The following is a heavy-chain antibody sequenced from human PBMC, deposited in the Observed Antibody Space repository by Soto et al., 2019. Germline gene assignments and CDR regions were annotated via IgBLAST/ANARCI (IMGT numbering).Heavy chain of an antibody. J-gene: IGHJ4*02. Sequence: PGGSLRLSCAASGFTFSSYAMSWVRQAPGKGLEWVSAISGSGGSTYYADSVKGRFTISRDNSKNTLYLQMNSLRAEDTAVYYCAKGRYCSGGSCSAYTDFDYWGQGTLVTVSS. V-gene: IGHV3-23*01. CDR2: ISGSGGST. CDR1: GFTFSSYA. CDR3: AKGRYCSGGSCSAYTDFDY. D-gene: IGHD2-15*01.